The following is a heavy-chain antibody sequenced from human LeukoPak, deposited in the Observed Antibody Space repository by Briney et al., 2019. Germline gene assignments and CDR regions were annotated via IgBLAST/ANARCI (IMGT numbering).Heavy chain of an antibody. D-gene: IGHD3-3*01. V-gene: IGHV1-3*01. CDR2: INVGNGNT. J-gene: IGHJ4*02. CDR3: AREGDYDFRSGYYNPRGFDY. Sequence: GASVKVSCKASGYTFTTYAIQWVRQAPGQGLEWMGWINVGNGNTRCSQKFQGRVTITRDTSAGTAYMELISLRSEDTAIYYCAREGDYDFRSGYYNPRGFDYWGQGTLVTVSS. CDR1: GYTFTTYA.